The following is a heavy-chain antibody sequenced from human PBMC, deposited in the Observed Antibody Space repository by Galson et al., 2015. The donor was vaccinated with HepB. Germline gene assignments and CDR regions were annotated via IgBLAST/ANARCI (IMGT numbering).Heavy chain of an antibody. CDR1: GYTFTRYS. J-gene: IGHJ4*02. D-gene: IGHD1-7*01. CDR2: INTNTGNP. CDR3: ARYLPPQSMSTTWAFGS. V-gene: IGHV7-4-1*02. Sequence: SVKVSCKAPGYTFTRYSVNWVRQAPGQGLEWMGWINTNTGNPTYAQGFTGRLVFSLDTSVTTAYLQISSLKAEDTAAYYCARYLPPQSMSTTWAFGSWGQGTLVTVSS.